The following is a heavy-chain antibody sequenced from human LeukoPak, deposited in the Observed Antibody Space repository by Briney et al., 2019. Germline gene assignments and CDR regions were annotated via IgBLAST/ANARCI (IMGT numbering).Heavy chain of an antibody. D-gene: IGHD5-18*01. CDR3: ARDGRHSAPGGYQLDY. CDR1: GFTLSSYG. Sequence: PGGSRRLSSAASGFTLSSYGMHWLRQAPGKGLEWVAFIRYDGSIQYYADSVKGRFIISRDISKNTLYVQMNSLRVEDTAVYYCARDGRHSAPGGYQLDYWGQGTLVTVSS. CDR2: IRYDGSIQ. V-gene: IGHV3-30*02. J-gene: IGHJ4*02.